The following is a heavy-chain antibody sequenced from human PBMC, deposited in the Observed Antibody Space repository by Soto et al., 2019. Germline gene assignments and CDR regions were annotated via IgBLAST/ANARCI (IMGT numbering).Heavy chain of an antibody. CDR3: ARDQTRDIVVVVAATPYGMDV. CDR2: INAGNGNT. D-gene: IGHD2-15*01. Sequence: ASVKVSCKASGYTFTSYAMHWVRQAPGQRLEWMGWINAGNGNTKYSQKFQGRVTITRDTSASTAYMELSSLRSEDTAVYYCARDQTRDIVVVVAATPYGMDVWGQGTTVTVSS. CDR1: GYTFTSYA. V-gene: IGHV1-3*01. J-gene: IGHJ6*02.